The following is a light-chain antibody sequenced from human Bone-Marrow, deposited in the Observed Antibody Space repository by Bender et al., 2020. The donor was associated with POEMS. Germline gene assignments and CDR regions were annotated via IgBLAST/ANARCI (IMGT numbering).Light chain of an antibody. CDR2: RNN. V-gene: IGLV1-44*01. CDR1: SSNIGSGY. J-gene: IGLJ2*01. CDR3: VAWDDTLNGWV. Sequence: QSVLTQPPSASGTPGQRVTISCSGSSSNIGSGYVNWYHQLPGTAPKLLIYRNNQRPSGVPDRFSGSMSGTSASLAISGLHSEDEADYYCVAWDDTLNGWVFGGGTKLTVL.